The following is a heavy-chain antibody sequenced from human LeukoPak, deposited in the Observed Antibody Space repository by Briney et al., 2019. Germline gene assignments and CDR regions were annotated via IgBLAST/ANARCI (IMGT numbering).Heavy chain of an antibody. J-gene: IGHJ6*02. D-gene: IGHD3-22*01. CDR3: ARDPRSGYFYYYYYGMDV. CDR1: GGTFSSYA. CDR2: IIPIFGTA. V-gene: IGHV1-69*13. Sequence: GASVKVSCKASGGTFSSYAISWVRQAPGQGLEWMGGIIPIFGTANYAQKFQGRVTITADESTSTAYMELSSLRSEDTAVYYCARDPRSGYFYYYYYGMDVWGQGTTVTVSS.